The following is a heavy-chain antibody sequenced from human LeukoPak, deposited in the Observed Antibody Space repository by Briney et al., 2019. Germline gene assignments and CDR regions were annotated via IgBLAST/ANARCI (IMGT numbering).Heavy chain of an antibody. D-gene: IGHD6-19*01. V-gene: IGHV4-30-2*01. CDR2: MYHSGGT. Sequence: PSQTLSLTCAVSGGSISSGGYSWSWIRQPPGKGLEWIGYMYHSGGTYYNPSLKSRVTISVDTSKNQFSLKLSSVTAADTAVYYCARGLWERANIAVSGTGCDYWGQGTLVTVSS. J-gene: IGHJ4*02. CDR3: ARGLWERANIAVSGTGCDY. CDR1: GGSISSGGYS.